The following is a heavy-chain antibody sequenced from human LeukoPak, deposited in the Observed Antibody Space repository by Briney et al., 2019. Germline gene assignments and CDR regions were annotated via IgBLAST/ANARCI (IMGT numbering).Heavy chain of an antibody. V-gene: IGHV4-38-2*02. Sequence: SETLSLTCTVSGYSISSGYYWGWIRQPPGKGLEWIGSIYHSGSTYYNPSLKSRVTISVDTSKNQFSLKLSSVTAADTAVYYRARDFASRDNYYDSSGYPSPFFDYWGQGTLVTVSS. J-gene: IGHJ4*02. D-gene: IGHD3-22*01. CDR1: GYSISSGYY. CDR3: ARDFASRDNYYDSSGYPSPFFDY. CDR2: IYHSGST.